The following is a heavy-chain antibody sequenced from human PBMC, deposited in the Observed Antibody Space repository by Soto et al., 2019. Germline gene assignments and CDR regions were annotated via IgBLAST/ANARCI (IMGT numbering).Heavy chain of an antibody. CDR1: GFTFSNAW. CDR3: TTDRVLGSKQDDY. CDR2: IKSKTDGGTT. J-gene: IGHJ4*02. Sequence: GGSLRLSCAASGFTFSNAWMNWVRQAPGKGLEWVGRIKSKTDGGTTDYAAPVKGRFTISRDDSKNTLYLQMNSLKTEDTAVYYCTTDRVLGSKQDDYWGQGTLVTVSS. D-gene: IGHD6-13*01. V-gene: IGHV3-15*07.